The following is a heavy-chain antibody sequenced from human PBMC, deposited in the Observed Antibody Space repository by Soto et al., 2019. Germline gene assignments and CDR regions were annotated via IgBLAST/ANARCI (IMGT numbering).Heavy chain of an antibody. CDR3: VRRHVSATGIDWFDP. CDR2: INAANGDT. Sequence: QVQLVQSGTEVKKPGASVKVSCKASGYTFTSYGTHWVRQAPGQRLEWMGWINAANGDTKYSPKFQGRVTITRDTSASTAYMELSSLRSEDTAVYYCVRRHVSATGIDWFDPWGQGTLVTVSS. D-gene: IGHD6-13*01. J-gene: IGHJ5*02. V-gene: IGHV1-3*01. CDR1: GYTFTSYG.